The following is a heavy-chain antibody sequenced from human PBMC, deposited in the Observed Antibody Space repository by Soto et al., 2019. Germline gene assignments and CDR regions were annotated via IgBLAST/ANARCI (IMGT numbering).Heavy chain of an antibody. CDR1: GYTFTSYG. CDR2: ISAYNGNT. Sequence: ASVKVSCKASGYTFTSYGISWVRQAPGQGLERMGWISAYNGNTKYAQKLQGRVTMTTDTSTSTAYMELRSLRSDDTAVYYCARVCHQSMITFGGDNWFDPWGQGTLVTVSS. J-gene: IGHJ5*02. V-gene: IGHV1-18*01. D-gene: IGHD3-16*01. CDR3: ARVCHQSMITFGGDNWFDP.